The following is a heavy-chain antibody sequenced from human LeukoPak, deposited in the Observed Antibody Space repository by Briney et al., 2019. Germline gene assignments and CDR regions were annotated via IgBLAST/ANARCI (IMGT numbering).Heavy chain of an antibody. CDR1: GFTFSDYY. D-gene: IGHD1-1*01. Sequence: GGSLRLSCAASGFTFSDYYMSWIRQAPGKGLEWVSYISSSGSTIYYADSVKGRFTISRDNAKNSLYLQMNSLRAEDTAVYYCARGSKLTTGTMRDLDYWGQGTLVTVSS. CDR3: ARGSKLTTGTMRDLDY. J-gene: IGHJ4*02. CDR2: ISSSGSTI. V-gene: IGHV3-11*04.